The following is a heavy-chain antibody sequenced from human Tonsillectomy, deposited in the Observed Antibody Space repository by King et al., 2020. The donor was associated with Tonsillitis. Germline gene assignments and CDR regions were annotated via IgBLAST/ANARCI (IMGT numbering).Heavy chain of an antibody. J-gene: IGHJ4*02. CDR2: ISYDGRNK. CDR3: AGEQWLVPSPFDY. V-gene: IGHV3-30*01. CDR1: WFTFSSYA. D-gene: IGHD6-19*01. Sequence: VQLVESGGGVVQPGRSLRLSCAASWFTFSSYAMHWVRQAPGKGLEWVAVISYDGRNKYYANSVKGRFTISRDNSKNTLYLQMNSLRTEDTAVYFCAGEQWLVPSPFDYWGQGTLVTVSS.